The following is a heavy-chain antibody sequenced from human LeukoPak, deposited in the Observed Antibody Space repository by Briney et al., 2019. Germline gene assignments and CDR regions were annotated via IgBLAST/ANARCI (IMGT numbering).Heavy chain of an antibody. CDR3: ARDQRGSYYGFFDY. Sequence: PGGSLRLSCAASGFTFSSYAMHWVRQAPGKGLEWVAVISYDGSNKYYADSVKGRFTFSRDNAKNSLYLQMNSLRAEDTAVYYCARDQRGSYYGFFDYRGQGTLVTVSS. D-gene: IGHD2-2*01. J-gene: IGHJ4*02. V-gene: IGHV3-30*04. CDR2: ISYDGSNK. CDR1: GFTFSSYA.